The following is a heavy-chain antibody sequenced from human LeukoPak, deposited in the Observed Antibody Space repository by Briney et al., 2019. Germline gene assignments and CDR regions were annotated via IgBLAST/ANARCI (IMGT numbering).Heavy chain of an antibody. V-gene: IGHV4-4*08. D-gene: IGHD3-16*01. CDR1: GASISTYN. CDR2: IHTSGNT. J-gene: IGHJ4*02. CDR3: AKEAWGNLDY. Sequence: SETLSLTCTVSGASISTYNWGWIRQPPGKGLEWIGYIHTSGNTNYNPSLKGRVTISVDTSKNLFSLKLSSVTAADTAVYYCAKEAWGNLDYWDQGTLVTVSS.